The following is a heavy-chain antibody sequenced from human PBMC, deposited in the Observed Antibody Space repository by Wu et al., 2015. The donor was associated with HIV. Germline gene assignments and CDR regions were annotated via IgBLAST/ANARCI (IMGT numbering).Heavy chain of an antibody. CDR1: GYTFTSYY. CDR3: ARDGLRRDSRYYYFDY. Sequence: QVQLVQSGAEVKKPGASVKVSCKASGYTFTSYYMHWVRQAAGQGLEWMGIINPSGGSTSYAQKFQGRVTMTRDTSTSTVYMELSSLRSEDTAVYYCARDGLRRDSRYYYFDYWGQGTLVTVSS. V-gene: IGHV1-46*01. D-gene: IGHD3-22*01. CDR2: INPSGGST. J-gene: IGHJ4*02.